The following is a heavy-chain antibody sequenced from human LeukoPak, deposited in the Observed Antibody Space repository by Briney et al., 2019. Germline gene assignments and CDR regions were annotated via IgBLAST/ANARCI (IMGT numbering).Heavy chain of an antibody. D-gene: IGHD5-12*01. CDR1: GFTLSSYA. J-gene: IGHJ6*03. V-gene: IGHV3-64*01. CDR2: ISSNGGST. CDR3: ARSIGSRYYYYYYMDV. Sequence: GGSLRLSCAASGFTLSSYAMHWVRQAPGKGLEYVSAISSNGGSTYYANSVKGRFTISRDNSKNTLYLQMGSLRAEDMAVYYCARSIGSRYYYYYYMDVWGKGTTVTVSS.